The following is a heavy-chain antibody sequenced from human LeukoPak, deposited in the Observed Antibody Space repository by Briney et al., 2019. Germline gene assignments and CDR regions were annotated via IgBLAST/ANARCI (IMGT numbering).Heavy chain of an antibody. J-gene: IGHJ4*02. Sequence: GGSLRLSCSASGFTFSDYAMDWVRQAPGKGPECVAVISSDVYDGTTEYYADSVKGRFTISRDNSKNTVYLQMNSLRAEDTAVYYCARVDGDYTPFDYWGQGTLVTVSS. CDR2: ISSDVYDGTTE. D-gene: IGHD4-17*01. CDR1: GFTFSDYA. V-gene: IGHV3-30-3*01. CDR3: ARVDGDYTPFDY.